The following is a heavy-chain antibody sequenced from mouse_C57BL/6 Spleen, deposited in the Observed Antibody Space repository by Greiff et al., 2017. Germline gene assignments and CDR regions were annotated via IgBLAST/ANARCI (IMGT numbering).Heavy chain of an antibody. CDR3: ARYHYYGSSYYFDY. CDR2: IYPGDGDT. J-gene: IGHJ2*01. V-gene: IGHV1-80*01. CDR1: GYAFSSYW. D-gene: IGHD1-1*01. Sequence: QVQLKQSGAELVKPGASVKISCKASGYAFSSYWMNWVKQRPGKGLEWIGQIYPGDGDTNYNGKFKGKATLTADKASSTAYMQLSSLTSEDSAVYFCARYHYYGSSYYFDYWGQGTTLTVSS.